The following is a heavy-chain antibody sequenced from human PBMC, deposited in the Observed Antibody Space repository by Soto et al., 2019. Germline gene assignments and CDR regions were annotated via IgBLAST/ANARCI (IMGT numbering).Heavy chain of an antibody. V-gene: IGHV4-39*01. CDR1: GGSISSSSYY. CDR2: VYYGGST. J-gene: IGHJ4*02. D-gene: IGHD6-19*01. CDR3: ARVVAGMEFDY. Sequence: SETLSLTCTVSGGSISSSSYYWGWIRQPPGKGLEWIGNVYYGGSTYYNPSLKSRVTISVETSKSQFSLKLSSVTAADTAVYYCARVVAGMEFDYWGQGTLVTVSS.